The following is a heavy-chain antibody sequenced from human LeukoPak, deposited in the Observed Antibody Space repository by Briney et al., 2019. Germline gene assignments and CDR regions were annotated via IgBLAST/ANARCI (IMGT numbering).Heavy chain of an antibody. CDR3: GRVGGRSKAAKGDAFDI. Sequence: GGSLRLSCAASGFTCSSYSMNWVRQAPGMGLVWVSSISSGSTYMYYADSVKGRFTISRDNAQNSMYLQMNSLRAEDTAVYYCGRVGGRSKAAKGDAFDIWGQGTMVVVSS. V-gene: IGHV3-21*01. CDR1: GFTCSSYS. CDR2: ISSGSTYM. D-gene: IGHD6-6*01. J-gene: IGHJ3*02.